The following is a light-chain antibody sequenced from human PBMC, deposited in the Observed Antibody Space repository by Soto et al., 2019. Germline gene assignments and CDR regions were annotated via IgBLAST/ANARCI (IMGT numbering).Light chain of an antibody. CDR1: QSVSSY. CDR3: QQRSNWPPRYT. Sequence: EIVLTQSPATLSLSPRERATLSCRASQSVSSYLAWYPQKPGQAPRLLIYDASNRATGIPARFSGSGSGTDFTLTISSLEPEDFAVYYCQQRSNWPPRYTFGQGTKLEIK. J-gene: IGKJ2*01. V-gene: IGKV3-11*01. CDR2: DAS.